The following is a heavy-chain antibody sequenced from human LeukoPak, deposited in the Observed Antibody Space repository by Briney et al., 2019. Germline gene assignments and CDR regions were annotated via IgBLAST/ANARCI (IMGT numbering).Heavy chain of an antibody. CDR1: GFTFSSYA. Sequence: GRSLRLSCAASGFTFSSYAMHWVRQAPGKGLEWVAVISYDGSNKYYADSVKGRFTISRDNSRNTLYLQMNSLRTEDTAVYYCAREQQGRRAAFDYWGQGTPVTVSS. J-gene: IGHJ4*02. CDR2: ISYDGSNK. V-gene: IGHV3-30*04. D-gene: IGHD1-1*01. CDR3: AREQQGRRAAFDY.